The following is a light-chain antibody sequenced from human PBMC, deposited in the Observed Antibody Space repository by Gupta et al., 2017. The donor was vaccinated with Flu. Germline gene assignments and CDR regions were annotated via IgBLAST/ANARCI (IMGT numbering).Light chain of an antibody. Sequence: AALSVSPGESATLSCRASQTVSINLAWYQQKPGQAPRLLIYAASTRATGIPARFSGSGSGTGFTLTISSRQSEDFAVYYCQQYNNWPPWAFGQGTKVEIK. CDR1: QTVSIN. CDR3: QQYNNWPPWA. CDR2: AAS. J-gene: IGKJ1*01. V-gene: IGKV3D-15*01.